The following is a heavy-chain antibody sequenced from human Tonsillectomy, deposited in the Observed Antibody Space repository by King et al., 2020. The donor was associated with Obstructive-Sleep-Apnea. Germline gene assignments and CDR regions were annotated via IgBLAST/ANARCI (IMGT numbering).Heavy chain of an antibody. CDR1: GYIFTDYY. CDR3: ARDLGPGGNRSNMFDT. CDR2: INPDRGGT. Sequence: QLVQSGAEVKKPGASVKVSCRASGYIFTDYYMHWVRQAPGQGLEWMGWINPDRGGTDYAQRFQGRVTSTSDTSISTAYMELSGLRSDDTAVYYCARDLGPGGNRSNMFDTWGQGTLVTVSS. D-gene: IGHD3-10*01. J-gene: IGHJ5*02. V-gene: IGHV1-2*02.